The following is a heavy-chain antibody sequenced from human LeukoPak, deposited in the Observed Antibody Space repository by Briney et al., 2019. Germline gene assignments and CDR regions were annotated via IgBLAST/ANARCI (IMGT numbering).Heavy chain of an antibody. V-gene: IGHV3-21*01. CDR3: ARDLMAVAAEAQTDY. CDR1: GFTFSSYI. D-gene: IGHD6-19*01. CDR2: ISSSSYI. Sequence: GGSLRLSCAASGFTFSSYIMNWVRQAPGKGLEWVSSISSSSYIYYADSVKGRFTISRDNAKNSLYLQMNSLRAEDTAVYYCARDLMAVAAEAQTDYWGQGTLVTVSS. J-gene: IGHJ4*02.